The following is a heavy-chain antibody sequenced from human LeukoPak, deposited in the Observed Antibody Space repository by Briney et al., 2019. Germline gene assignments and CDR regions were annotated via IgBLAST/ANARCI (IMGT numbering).Heavy chain of an antibody. J-gene: IGHJ3*02. CDR3: ARGAYGDYARGAFDI. D-gene: IGHD4-17*01. Sequence: SETLSLTCAVYGGSFSSYYWSWIRQPAGKGLEWIGRIYTSGSTNYNPSLKSRVTMSVDTSKNQFSLKLSSVTAADTAVYYCARGAYGDYARGAFDIWGQGTMVTVSS. CDR2: IYTSGST. CDR1: GGSFSSYY. V-gene: IGHV4-59*10.